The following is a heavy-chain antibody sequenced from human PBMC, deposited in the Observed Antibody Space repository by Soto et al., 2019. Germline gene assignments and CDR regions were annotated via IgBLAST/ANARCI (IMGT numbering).Heavy chain of an antibody. CDR3: ARVRPYYDILTGYSYYYYGMDV. V-gene: IGHV1-2*02. CDR2: INPNSGGT. D-gene: IGHD3-9*01. J-gene: IGHJ6*02. CDR1: GYTFTGYY. Sequence: ASVKVSCKASGYTFTGYYMHWVRQAPGQGLEWMGWINPNSGGTNYAQKFQGRVTTTRDTSISTAYMELSRLRSDDTAVYYCARVRPYYDILTGYSYYYYGMDVWGQGTTVTVSS.